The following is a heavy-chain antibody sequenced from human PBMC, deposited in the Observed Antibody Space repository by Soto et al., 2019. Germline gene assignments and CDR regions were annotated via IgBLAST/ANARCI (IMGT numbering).Heavy chain of an antibody. Sequence: EVQLVESGGGLVQPGGSLRLSCAASGFTFSDYYMDWVRQVPGKGLEWVGRTRNKANSYSPEYAPSVKGRFIISRHDLEDSMYLQMKSLKTEDTAVYYCARDTGGSYDFWGQGALVTVSS. CDR1: GFTFSDYY. CDR3: ARDTGGSYDF. CDR2: TRNKANSYSP. D-gene: IGHD1-26*01. J-gene: IGHJ4*02. V-gene: IGHV3-72*01.